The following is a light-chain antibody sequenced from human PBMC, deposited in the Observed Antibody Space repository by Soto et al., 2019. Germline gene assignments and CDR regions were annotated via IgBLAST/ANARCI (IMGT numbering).Light chain of an antibody. CDR2: DAS. CDR3: QQYGDSRT. V-gene: IGKV3-20*01. Sequence: EIVLTQSPGTLCLSPGERATLSCRASQSVNSNYLAWYQQKPGRAPRLLIYDASSRATAIPDRFSGSGSGTDFTLTINRLEPEDFAVYYCQQYGDSRTCGQGTKVEVK. CDR1: QSVNSNY. J-gene: IGKJ1*01.